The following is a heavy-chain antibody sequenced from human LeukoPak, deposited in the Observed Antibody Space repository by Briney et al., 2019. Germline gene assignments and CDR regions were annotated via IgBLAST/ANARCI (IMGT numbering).Heavy chain of an antibody. D-gene: IGHD3-16*01. Sequence: SETLSLTCTVSGGSISSYYWSWIRQPAGKGLEWIGRIYTSGSTNYNPSLKSRVTISVDRSKNQFSLKLSSVTAADTGVYYCARDGGTRLGFDPWGQGTLVTVSS. V-gene: IGHV4-4*07. CDR1: GGSISSYY. J-gene: IGHJ5*02. CDR2: IYTSGST. CDR3: ARDGGTRLGFDP.